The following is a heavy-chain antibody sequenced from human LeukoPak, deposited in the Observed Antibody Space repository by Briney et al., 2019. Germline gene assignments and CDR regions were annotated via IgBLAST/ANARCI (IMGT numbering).Heavy chain of an antibody. CDR3: AKSRGAGRYYFLDY. D-gene: IGHD1-26*01. V-gene: IGHV3-30*02. J-gene: IGHJ4*02. CDR1: GFTFSSYG. Sequence: PGGSLRLSCAASGFTFSSYGVHWVRQAPGKGLEWVAFIRYDGSNKYYADSVKGRFTISRDNSKNTLYLQMNSLRAEDTAVYYCAKSRGAGRYYFLDYWGQGTLVTVSS. CDR2: IRYDGSNK.